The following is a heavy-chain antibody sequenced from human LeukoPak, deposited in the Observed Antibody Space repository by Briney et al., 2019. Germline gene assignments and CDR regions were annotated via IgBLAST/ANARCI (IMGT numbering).Heavy chain of an antibody. J-gene: IGHJ4*02. Sequence: SSSSYYWGWIRQAPGKGLEWVSAISGSGGSTYYADSVKGRFTISRDNSKNTLYLQMNSLRAEDTAVYYCAKDIAARIPYYFDYWGQGTLVTVSS. CDR3: AKDIAARIPYYFDY. CDR1: SSSSYY. V-gene: IGHV3-23*01. CDR2: ISGSGGST. D-gene: IGHD6-6*01.